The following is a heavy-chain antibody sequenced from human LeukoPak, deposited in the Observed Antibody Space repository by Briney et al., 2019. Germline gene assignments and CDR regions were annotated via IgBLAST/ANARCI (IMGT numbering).Heavy chain of an antibody. CDR1: GFTFTSHI. CDR2: ISGTGTNI. D-gene: IGHD4-17*01. CDR3: GRDRYGDYLVDR. Sequence: GGSLRLSCVASGFTFTSHILNWVRQAPGKGLEWVAYISGTGTNIYYADSVKGRFTISRDNAMNSVYLQMDSLRDEDTAVYYCGRDRYGDYLVDRWGQGTLVTVSS. J-gene: IGHJ5*02. V-gene: IGHV3-48*02.